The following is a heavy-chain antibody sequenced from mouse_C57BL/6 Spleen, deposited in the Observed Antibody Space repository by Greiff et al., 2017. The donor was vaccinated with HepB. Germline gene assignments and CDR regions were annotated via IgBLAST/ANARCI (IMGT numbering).Heavy chain of an antibody. CDR3: ARYSSGKFAY. CDR1: GFTFTDYY. J-gene: IGHJ3*01. V-gene: IGHV7-3*01. D-gene: IGHD3-2*02. Sequence: VQLKESGGGLVQPGGSLSLSCAASGFTFTDYYMSWVRQPPGKALEWLGFIRNKANGYTTEYSASVKGRFTISRDNSQSILYLQMNALRAEDSATYYCARYSSGKFAYWGQGTLVTVSA. CDR2: IRNKANGYTT.